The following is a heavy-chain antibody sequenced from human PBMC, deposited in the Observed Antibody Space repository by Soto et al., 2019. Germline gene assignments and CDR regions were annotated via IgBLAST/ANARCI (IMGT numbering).Heavy chain of an antibody. J-gene: IGHJ5*02. CDR2: IYWDDDK. Sequence: QITLKESGPTLVKPTQTLTLTCTFSGFSLSTSGVGVGWIRQPPGKALEWLALIYWDDDKRYSPSLKSRLTITXGTXKXQVVLTMTNMDPVDTATYYCAHRSGGATRIYNWFDPWGQGTLVTVSS. CDR1: GFSLSTSGVG. CDR3: AHRSGGATRIYNWFDP. V-gene: IGHV2-5*02. D-gene: IGHD1-26*01.